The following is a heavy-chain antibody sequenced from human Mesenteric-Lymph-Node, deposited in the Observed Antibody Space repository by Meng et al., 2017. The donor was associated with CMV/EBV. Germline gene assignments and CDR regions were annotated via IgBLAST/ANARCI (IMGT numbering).Heavy chain of an antibody. D-gene: IGHD1-1*01. CDR2: IYHSGST. Sequence: ISGGSISSSNLWSWLRQPPGKGLEWIGEIYHSGSTNYNPSLKSRVTISVDTSKNQFSLMLSSVTAADTAVYYCARASKWYDSYFDYWGQGTLVTVSS. CDR1: GGSISSSNL. V-gene: IGHV4-4*02. J-gene: IGHJ4*02. CDR3: ARASKWYDSYFDY.